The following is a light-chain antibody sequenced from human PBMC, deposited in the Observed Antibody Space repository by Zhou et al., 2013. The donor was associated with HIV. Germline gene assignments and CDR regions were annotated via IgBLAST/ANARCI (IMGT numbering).Light chain of an antibody. CDR1: QSVSSN. J-gene: IGKJ2*01. CDR2: GAS. CDR3: QQYNNWPPYT. V-gene: IGKV3-15*01. Sequence: EIVMTQSPATLSMSPGEGATLSCRASQSVSSNLAWYQQKPGQAPRLLIYGASTRATGIPARFSGSGSGTEFTLTISSMQSEDFAVYYCQQYNNWPPYTFGQG.